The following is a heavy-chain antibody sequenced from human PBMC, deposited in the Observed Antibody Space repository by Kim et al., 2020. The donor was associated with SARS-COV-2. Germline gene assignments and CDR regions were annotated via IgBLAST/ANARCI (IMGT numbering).Heavy chain of an antibody. Sequence: GGSLRLSCAASGFTFSSYWMSWVRQAPGKGLEWVANIKQDGSEKYYVDSVKGRFTISRDNAKNSLYLQMNSLRAEDTAVYYCARGLYGSGSSSLYYYGMDVWGQGTTVTVSS. CDR1: GFTFSSYW. D-gene: IGHD3-10*01. J-gene: IGHJ6*02. CDR2: IKQDGSEK. V-gene: IGHV3-7*03. CDR3: ARGLYGSGSSSLYYYGMDV.